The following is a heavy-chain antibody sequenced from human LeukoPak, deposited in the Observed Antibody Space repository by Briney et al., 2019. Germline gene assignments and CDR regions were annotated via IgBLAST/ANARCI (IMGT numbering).Heavy chain of an antibody. D-gene: IGHD2-15*01. Sequence: SETLSLTCAVSGSSIDTGYYWGWIRPSPGKGLEWIGSIYNSGSIYYNPSLKSRVTISVDTSKNQFSLKLTSVTAADTGVYYCARNAIVVPRVMPEGLYFFDYWGQGTLVTVSS. CDR3: ARNAIVVPRVMPEGLYFFDY. J-gene: IGHJ4*02. CDR2: IYNSGSI. CDR1: GSSIDTGYY. V-gene: IGHV4-38-2*01.